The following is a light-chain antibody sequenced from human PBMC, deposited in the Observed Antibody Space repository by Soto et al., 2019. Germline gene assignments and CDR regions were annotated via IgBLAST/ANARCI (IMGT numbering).Light chain of an antibody. J-gene: IGKJ2*01. CDR3: QQSASFPHT. V-gene: IGKV1-39*01. Sequence: DIQMTQVPSSLSASVGDRVTITCRASQHINICLRWFQQKPGKAPKLLIYGASSLHTGVPPRFSGSGSGTEFTLSISSLQPEDFATYYCQQSASFPHTFGQGTYLEI. CDR1: QHINIC. CDR2: GAS.